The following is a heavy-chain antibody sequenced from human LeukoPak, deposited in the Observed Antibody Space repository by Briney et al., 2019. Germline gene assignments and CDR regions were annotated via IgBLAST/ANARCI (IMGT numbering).Heavy chain of an antibody. CDR3: ARPYYYGSGSYYAFDY. CDR1: GGSISSSSYY. D-gene: IGHD3-10*01. V-gene: IGHV4-39*01. Sequence: SETLSLTCTVSGGSISSSSYYWGWIRQPPGKGLEWIGSIYYSGSTYYNPSLKSRVTISVDTSKNQFSLKLSPVTAADTAVYYCARPYYYGSGSYYAFDYWGQGTLVTVSS. CDR2: IYYSGST. J-gene: IGHJ4*02.